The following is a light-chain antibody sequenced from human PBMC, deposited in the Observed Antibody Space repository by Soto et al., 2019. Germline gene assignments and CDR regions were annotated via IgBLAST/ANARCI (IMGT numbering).Light chain of an antibody. J-gene: IGKJ4*01. CDR3: QQYNTWPLT. Sequence: DIVMTQSRATLAVSPGERATLSCRATQSVSSNLAWYQQKPGQAPRLLVHAASTRATDVPARFSGSGSGTDFTLTIASLQSEDFAVYYCQQYNTWPLTFGGGTKVDIK. CDR2: AAS. V-gene: IGKV3-15*01. CDR1: QSVSSN.